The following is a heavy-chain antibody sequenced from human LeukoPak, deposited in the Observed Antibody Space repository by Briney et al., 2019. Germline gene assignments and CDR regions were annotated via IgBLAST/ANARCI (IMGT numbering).Heavy chain of an antibody. D-gene: IGHD2-15*01. CDR3: ARRRGGLNWFDP. CDR1: GDSISMSGYY. Sequence: SETLSLTCTVSGDSISMSGYYWGWIRQPPGKGLEHLGGISYSGGTYYCPSLKSRVTVSVDTSNNLFSMTLTSVTAADTAVYYCARRRGGLNWFDPWGQGILVTVSS. J-gene: IGHJ5*02. V-gene: IGHV4-39*01. CDR2: ISYSGGT.